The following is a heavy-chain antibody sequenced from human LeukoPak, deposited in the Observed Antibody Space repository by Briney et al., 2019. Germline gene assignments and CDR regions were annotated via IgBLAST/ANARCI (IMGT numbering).Heavy chain of an antibody. Sequence: GGSLRLSCATSGFTFSSYTMNWVRQAPGKGLEWVSSISSSGSYIYYADSVKGRFTISRDNAKNSLYLQMNSLRAEDTAVYYCARVEVRGYWGQGTLVTVSS. J-gene: IGHJ4*02. D-gene: IGHD3-10*01. CDR2: ISSSGSYI. CDR3: ARVEVRGY. CDR1: GFTFSSYT. V-gene: IGHV3-21*01.